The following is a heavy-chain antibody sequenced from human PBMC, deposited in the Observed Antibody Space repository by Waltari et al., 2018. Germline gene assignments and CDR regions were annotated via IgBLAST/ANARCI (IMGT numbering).Heavy chain of an antibody. Sequence: QVQLHESGPGLVKPSETLSLTCTVPSVSITSYYWSWIRQPPGKGLEWIGYIYYSGSTNYNPALKSRVTISVDTSKKQLSLKLRSVTAADTAAYYCARGSRGNGAAFDIWGQGTMVTVSS. V-gene: IGHV4-59*01. J-gene: IGHJ3*02. CDR2: IYYSGST. CDR1: SVSITSYY. CDR3: ARGSRGNGAAFDI. D-gene: IGHD1-26*01.